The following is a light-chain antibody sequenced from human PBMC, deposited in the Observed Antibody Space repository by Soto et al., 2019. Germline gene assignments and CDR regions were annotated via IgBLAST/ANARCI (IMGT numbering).Light chain of an antibody. CDR3: AAWDDTLNAYYV. Sequence: QSVLTQPPSASGTPGQRGIISCSGSSSNIGSYTVNWYQQLPGTAPKLLIYNNYQRPSGVPDRFSGSKAGTSASLAISGLQSEDEADYFCAAWDDTLNAYYVFGTGTKVTVL. V-gene: IGLV1-44*01. CDR1: SSNIGSYT. J-gene: IGLJ1*01. CDR2: NNY.